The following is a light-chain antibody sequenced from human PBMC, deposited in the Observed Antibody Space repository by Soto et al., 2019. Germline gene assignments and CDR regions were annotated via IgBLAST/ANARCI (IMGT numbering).Light chain of an antibody. CDR1: QSISNY. J-gene: IGKJ2*01. CDR3: QQRSSWPL. CDR2: DTS. V-gene: IGKV3-11*01. Sequence: IVLTQSPGTLTLSPGERATLSCRASQSISNYLAWFQQRPGQAPRLLIYDTSKRATGVPARFSGSGSGTDFTLTISSLEPEDFAVYYCQQRSSWPLFGQGTKVDIK.